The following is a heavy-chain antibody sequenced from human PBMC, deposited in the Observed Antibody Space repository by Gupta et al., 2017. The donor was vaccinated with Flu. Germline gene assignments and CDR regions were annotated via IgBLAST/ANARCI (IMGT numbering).Heavy chain of an antibody. Sequence: WSWIRQPPGKGLEWIGYIYYSGSTNYNPSLKSRVTISVDTSKNQFSLKLSSVTAADTAVYYCARAKGLEQQLYYYYYYGMDVWGQGTTVTVSS. CDR2: IYYSGST. CDR3: ARAKGLEQQLYYYYYYGMDV. D-gene: IGHD6-13*01. V-gene: IGHV4-59*01. J-gene: IGHJ6*02.